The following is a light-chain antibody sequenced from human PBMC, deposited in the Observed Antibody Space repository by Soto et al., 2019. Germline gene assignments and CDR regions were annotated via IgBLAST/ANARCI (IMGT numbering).Light chain of an antibody. CDR3: QQYGSSPWT. Sequence: EIVLTQSPATLSLSPGERATLSCRASQSVRSYLAWYQQKPGQAPRLLIYDASNRATGIPARFSGSGSGTDFTLTISRLEPEDFAVYYCQQYGSSPWTFGQGTKVDIK. CDR2: DAS. CDR1: QSVRSY. V-gene: IGKV3-20*01. J-gene: IGKJ1*01.